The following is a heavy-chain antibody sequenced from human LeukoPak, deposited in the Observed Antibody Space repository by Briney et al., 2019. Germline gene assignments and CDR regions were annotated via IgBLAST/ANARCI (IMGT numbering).Heavy chain of an antibody. V-gene: IGHV4-59*01. J-gene: IGHJ4*02. CDR2: IDYSGST. CDR1: GGSISSYY. CDR3: ARNFDF. Sequence: SETLSLTCTVSGGSISSYYWSWIRQPPGKGLEWIGYIDYSGSTNYNSSLKSRVTISVDTSKNQFSLNLTSVTAADTAVYYCARNFDFWGQGTLVTVSS.